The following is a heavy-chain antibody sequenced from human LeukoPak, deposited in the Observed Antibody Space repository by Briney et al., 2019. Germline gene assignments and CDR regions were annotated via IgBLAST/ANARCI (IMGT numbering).Heavy chain of an antibody. J-gene: IGHJ4*02. V-gene: IGHV3-7*01. CDR1: GFTFSSHW. CDR3: ARDLIYCGGDCYDY. D-gene: IGHD2-21*01. Sequence: GGSLRLSCAASGFTFSSHWMGWVRQAPGKGREWVANIKQDGSEKYYVDSVKGRFTISRDNAKNSLYLQMNSLRAEDTAVYYCARDLIYCGGDCYDYWGQGTLVTVSS. CDR2: IKQDGSEK.